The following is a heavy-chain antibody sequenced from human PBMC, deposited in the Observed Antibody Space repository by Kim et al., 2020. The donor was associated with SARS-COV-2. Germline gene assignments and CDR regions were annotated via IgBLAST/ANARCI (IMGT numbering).Heavy chain of an antibody. Sequence: GGSLRLSCAASGFTFSSYSMNWVRQAPGKGLEWVSSISSSSSYIYYADSVKGRFTISRDNAKNSLYLQMNSLRAEDTAVYYCARVWRIAAAEPLYYYYGMDVWGQGTTVTVSS. V-gene: IGHV3-21*01. CDR3: ARVWRIAAAEPLYYYYGMDV. CDR1: GFTFSSYS. CDR2: ISSSSSYI. J-gene: IGHJ6*02. D-gene: IGHD6-13*01.